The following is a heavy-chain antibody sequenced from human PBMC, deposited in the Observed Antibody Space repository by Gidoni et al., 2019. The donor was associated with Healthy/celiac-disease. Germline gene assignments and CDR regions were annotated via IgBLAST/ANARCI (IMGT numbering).Heavy chain of an antibody. CDR1: GGSISSSSYY. Sequence: GGSISSSSYYWGWIRQPPGKGLEWIGTIYYSGSTYYNPSLKSRVTISVGTSKNQFSLKLTSVTAADTAVYYCARREAGDTNDYGDYYFDYWGQGTLVTVSS. J-gene: IGHJ4*02. CDR2: IYYSGST. V-gene: IGHV4-39*01. CDR3: ARREAGDTNDYGDYYFDY. D-gene: IGHD4-17*01.